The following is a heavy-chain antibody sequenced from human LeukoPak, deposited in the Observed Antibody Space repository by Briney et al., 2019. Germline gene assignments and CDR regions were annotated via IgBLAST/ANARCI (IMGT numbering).Heavy chain of an antibody. Sequence: ASVKVSCKASGYTFTSYDINWVRQATGQGLEWMGWMNPNSGNTGYAQKFQGRVTMTRDTSTSTVYMELSSLRSEDTAMYYCARDSCSSDCYSYCFDFWGQGTLVTLSS. J-gene: IGHJ4*02. CDR1: GYTFTSYD. D-gene: IGHD2-21*02. CDR3: ARDSCSSDCYSYCFDF. V-gene: IGHV1-8*01. CDR2: MNPNSGNT.